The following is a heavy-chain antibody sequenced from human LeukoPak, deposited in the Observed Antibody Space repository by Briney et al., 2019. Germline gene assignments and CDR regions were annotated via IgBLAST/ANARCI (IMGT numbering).Heavy chain of an antibody. Sequence: SETLSLTCTVSGGSISSSSYYWGWIRQPPGKGLEWIGSIYYSGSTYYNPSLKSRVTISVDTSKNQFSLKLSSVTAADTAVYYCARVLMEIAVAGRGFYYYYYMDVWGKGTTVTVSS. CDR3: ARVLMEIAVAGRGFYYYYYMDV. D-gene: IGHD6-19*01. V-gene: IGHV4-39*07. CDR2: IYYSGST. CDR1: GGSISSSSYY. J-gene: IGHJ6*03.